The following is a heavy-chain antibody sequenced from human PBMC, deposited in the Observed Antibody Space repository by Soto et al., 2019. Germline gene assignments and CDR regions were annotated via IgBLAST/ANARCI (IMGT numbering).Heavy chain of an antibody. V-gene: IGHV1-2*02. CDR2: IGPESGAT. CDR3: GRGRSGQIVVFY. J-gene: IGHJ4*02. D-gene: IGHD1-26*01. CDR1: GYTFTGHY. Sequence: ASVKVSCKASGYTFTGHYIHWVRQAPEQGPEWMGEIGPESGATRYAQKFQGRVTMTRDTSITTVYMELKNLSPDDTAVYYCGRGRSGQIVVFYWGQGTPVTVSS.